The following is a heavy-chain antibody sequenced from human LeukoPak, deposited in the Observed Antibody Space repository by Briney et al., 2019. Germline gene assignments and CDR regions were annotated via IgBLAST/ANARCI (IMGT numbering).Heavy chain of an antibody. CDR1: GFTFSDYY. D-gene: IGHD2-15*01. Sequence: GGSLRLSCAASGFTFSDYYMSWIRQAPGKGLEWVSYISRSGSTIYYADSVKGRFTISRDNAKNSLYLQMNSLRAEDTAVYYCARDHPYCSGGSCYSGYYYDSSGPIDYWGQGTLVTVSS. V-gene: IGHV3-11*04. CDR3: ARDHPYCSGGSCYSGYYYDSSGPIDY. J-gene: IGHJ4*02. CDR2: ISRSGSTI.